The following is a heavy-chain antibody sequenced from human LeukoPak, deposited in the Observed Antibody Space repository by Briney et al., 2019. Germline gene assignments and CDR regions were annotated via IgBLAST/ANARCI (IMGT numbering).Heavy chain of an antibody. V-gene: IGHV4-39*07. CDR1: GGSISSSSYY. J-gene: IGHJ6*03. CDR3: ARVIRYFDWLSKDSPYYYYYYMDV. Sequence: PSEILSLTCTVSGGSISSSSYYWGWIRQPPGKGLEWIGSIYYSGSTYYNPSLKSRVTISVDTSKNQFSLKLSSVTAADTAVYYCARVIRYFDWLSKDSPYYYYYYMDVWGKGTTVTISS. CDR2: IYYSGST. D-gene: IGHD3-9*01.